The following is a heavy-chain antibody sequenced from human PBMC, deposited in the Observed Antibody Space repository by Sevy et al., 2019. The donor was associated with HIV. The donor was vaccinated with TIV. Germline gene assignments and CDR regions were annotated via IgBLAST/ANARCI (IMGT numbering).Heavy chain of an antibody. D-gene: IGHD2-2*01. CDR3: ARAPSVVVVPGAPSWFDP. J-gene: IGHJ5*02. CDR1: GGSFSGYY. CDR2: INHSGST. V-gene: IGHV4-34*01. Sequence: AETLSLTCAVYGGSFSGYYWNWIRQSPGKGLEWIGEINHSGSTHYNPSLKSRVTISVDTSKNQFSLRLNSVTAADTDVYYCARAPSVVVVPGAPSWFDPWGQGTLVPVSS.